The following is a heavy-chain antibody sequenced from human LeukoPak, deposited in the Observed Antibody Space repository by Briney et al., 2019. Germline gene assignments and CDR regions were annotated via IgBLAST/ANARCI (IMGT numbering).Heavy chain of an antibody. V-gene: IGHV1-2*02. CDR3: AVAPGDY. Sequence: ASVKVSCKASGYTFTGYYMHWVRQAPGQGLEWMGWINPNTGDTHYAQKFQGRVTLTRDTSITTVYMELSRLTSDDTAIFYCAVAPGDYWGEGTLVTVSS. D-gene: IGHD2-21*01. J-gene: IGHJ4*02. CDR2: INPNTGDT. CDR1: GYTFTGYY.